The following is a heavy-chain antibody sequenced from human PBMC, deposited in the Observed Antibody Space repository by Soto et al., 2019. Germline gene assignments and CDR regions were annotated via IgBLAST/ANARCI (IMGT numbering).Heavy chain of an antibody. D-gene: IGHD6-19*01. CDR1: GYTFTSYA. CDR3: ARGRGIAVAEGGIDP. Sequence: GASVNVSCKASGYTFTSYAMHWVRQAHGQRLEWMGWINAGNGNTKYSQKFQGRVTITRDTSASTAYMELSSLRSEDTAVYYCARGRGIAVAEGGIDPWGEGTLVTGSS. CDR2: INAGNGNT. V-gene: IGHV1-3*01. J-gene: IGHJ5*02.